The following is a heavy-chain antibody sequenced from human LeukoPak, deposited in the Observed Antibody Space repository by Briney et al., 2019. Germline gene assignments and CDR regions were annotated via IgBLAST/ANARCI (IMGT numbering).Heavy chain of an antibody. D-gene: IGHD4-11*01. CDR2: IIPIFGTA. CDR1: GGTFSSYA. J-gene: IGHJ4*02. V-gene: IGHV1-69*13. Sequence: SVKVSCKASGGTFSSYAIGWVRRAPGQGLEWMGGIIPIFGTANYAQKFQGRVTITADESTSTAYMELSSLRSEDTAVFYCARSSQATVTLSPLDYWGQGTLVTVPS. CDR3: ARSSQATVTLSPLDY.